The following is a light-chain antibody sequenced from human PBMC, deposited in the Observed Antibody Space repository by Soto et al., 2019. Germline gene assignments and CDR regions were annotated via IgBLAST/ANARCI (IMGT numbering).Light chain of an antibody. J-gene: IGKJ5*01. V-gene: IGKV3-11*01. CDR3: QQRFNWQVT. CDR2: GAS. Sequence: EIVLTQSPVTLSLSPGERATLSCRASQSISSYLAWYQQKPGQAPRLLIYGASNRATGIPARFSGSGSGTDFTLTISSLEPEDFAVYYCQQRFNWQVTFGQGTRLDIK. CDR1: QSISSY.